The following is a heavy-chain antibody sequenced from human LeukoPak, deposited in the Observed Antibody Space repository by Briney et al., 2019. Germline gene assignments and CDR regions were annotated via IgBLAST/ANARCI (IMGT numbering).Heavy chain of an antibody. D-gene: IGHD5-18*01. Sequence: GGSLRLSCAASGFTFSTYDMSWVRQAPGTGLEWVSAISGSGGSTFYSDSVKGRFTISRDNSKNTLYLQMNSLRAEDTAVYYCAKFRGYSYGPIGYWGQGTLVTVSS. J-gene: IGHJ4*02. CDR2: ISGSGGST. CDR3: AKFRGYSYGPIGY. V-gene: IGHV3-23*01. CDR1: GFTFSTYD.